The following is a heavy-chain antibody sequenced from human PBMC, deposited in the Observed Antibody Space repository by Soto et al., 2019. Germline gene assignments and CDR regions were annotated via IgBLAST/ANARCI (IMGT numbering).Heavy chain of an antibody. D-gene: IGHD5-18*01. CDR3: TRQDPVTAVENDAFDF. CDR2: IRSKYNNYAT. CDR1: GFTFSASA. J-gene: IGHJ3*01. V-gene: IGHV3-73*01. Sequence: GGSLRLSCAASGFTFSASAMHWVRQASGKGLEWVGRIRSKYNNYATVYAESVKGRFTISRDDSKNTAYLQMNSLKIEDTAVYYCTRQDPVTAVENDAFDFWGQGTMVTVSS.